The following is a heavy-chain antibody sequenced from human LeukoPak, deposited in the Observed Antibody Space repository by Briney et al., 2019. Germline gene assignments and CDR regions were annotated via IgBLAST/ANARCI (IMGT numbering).Heavy chain of an antibody. J-gene: IGHJ6*02. CDR1: GFTFSSYG. CDR3: ARVGSGTGMDV. CDR2: ISYDGSNK. V-gene: IGHV3-30*03. D-gene: IGHD3-10*01. Sequence: GGSLRLSCAASGFTFSSYGMHWVRQAPGKGLEWVAVISYDGSNKYYADSVKGRFTISRDNSKNTLYLQMNSLRAEDTAVYYCARVGSGTGMDVWGQGTTVTVSS.